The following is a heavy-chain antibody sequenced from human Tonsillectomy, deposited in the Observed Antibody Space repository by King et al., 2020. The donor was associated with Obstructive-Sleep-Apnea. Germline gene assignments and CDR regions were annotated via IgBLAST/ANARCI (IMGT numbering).Heavy chain of an antibody. J-gene: IGHJ4*02. V-gene: IGHV3-21*01. CDR1: GFTFSSYT. CDR3: VRAPIVVVPAPIYGVDY. CDR2: ISSSSSYI. Sequence: EVQLVESGGGLVKPGGSLSLSCAASGFTFSSYTMNWVRQAPGKGLEWVSVISSSSSYIDYADSVKGRFTISRDNAKNSLYLQMNSLRAEDTAVYYCVRAPIVVVPAPIYGVDYWGQGTLAT. D-gene: IGHD2-2*01.